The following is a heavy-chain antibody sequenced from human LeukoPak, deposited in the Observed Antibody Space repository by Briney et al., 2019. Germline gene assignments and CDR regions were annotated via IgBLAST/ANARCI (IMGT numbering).Heavy chain of an antibody. Sequence: SETLSLTRTVAGGSFSTYYWTWIRQPPGKGLEWIGYIYITGSTNYNPSLKSRVTISVDTSKNQFSLKLSSVTAADTAVYYCARGRVTMVRGEWGAFDIWGQGTMVTVSS. D-gene: IGHD3-10*01. J-gene: IGHJ3*02. CDR2: IYITGST. CDR3: ARGRVTMVRGEWGAFDI. V-gene: IGHV4-59*01. CDR1: GGSFSTYY.